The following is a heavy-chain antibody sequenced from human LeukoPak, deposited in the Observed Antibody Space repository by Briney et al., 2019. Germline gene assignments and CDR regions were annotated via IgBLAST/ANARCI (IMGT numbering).Heavy chain of an antibody. CDR1: GFTFSSYG. J-gene: IGHJ4*02. CDR2: IWYGGSNK. D-gene: IGHD3-10*01. V-gene: IGHV3-33*08. CDR3: AFGELDY. Sequence: GSLGLSCAASGFTFSSYGMHWVRQAPGKGLEWVAVIWYGGSNKYYADSVKGRFTISRDNSKNTLYLQMDSLRAEDTAVYYCAFGELDYWGQGTLVTVSS.